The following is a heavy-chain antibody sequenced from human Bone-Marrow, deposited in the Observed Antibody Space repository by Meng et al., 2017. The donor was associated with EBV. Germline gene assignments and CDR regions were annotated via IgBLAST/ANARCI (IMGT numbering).Heavy chain of an antibody. CDR3: ARRYYDVTGYYYFDF. CDR1: GYTFTSYA. J-gene: IGHJ4*02. Sequence: QVQLVQFGVEGKKPGSSVKVSCKTSGYTFTSYAISWVRQAPGQGLEWMGWISADKGNRNYAQKFQDRVTITRETFASTVYMELSRLTSEDTAVYYCARRYYDVTGYYYFDFWGQGTLVTVSS. D-gene: IGHD3-22*01. V-gene: IGHV1-18*01. CDR2: ISADKGNR.